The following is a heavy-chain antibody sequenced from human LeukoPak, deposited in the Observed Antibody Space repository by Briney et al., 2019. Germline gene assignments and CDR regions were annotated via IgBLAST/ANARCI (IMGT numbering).Heavy chain of an antibody. CDR3: ARETPQSSSWTAFDY. V-gene: IGHV3-48*01. CDR2: ITLSSSTI. Sequence: GGSLRLSCAASGFTFSNYNMNWVRQAPGKGLEWVSYITLSSSTIYYADSVKGRFTISRDNAKNSLSLQMNSLRAEDTAVYYCARETPQSSSWTAFDYWGQGTLVTVSS. CDR1: GFTFSNYN. D-gene: IGHD6-13*01. J-gene: IGHJ4*02.